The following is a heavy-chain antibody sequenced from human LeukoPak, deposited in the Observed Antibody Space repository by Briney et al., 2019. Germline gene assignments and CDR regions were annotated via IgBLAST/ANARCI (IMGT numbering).Heavy chain of an antibody. V-gene: IGHV3-73*01. CDR3: TLKYSSGFDY. Sequence: GGSLRLSCAASGFTFSGSAMHWVRQASGKGLEWVGRIRSKANSYATAYAASVKGRFTISRDDSKNTAYLQMNSLKTEGTAVYYCTLKYSSGFDYWGQGTLVTVSS. CDR2: IRSKANSYAT. J-gene: IGHJ4*02. D-gene: IGHD6-19*01. CDR1: GFTFSGSA.